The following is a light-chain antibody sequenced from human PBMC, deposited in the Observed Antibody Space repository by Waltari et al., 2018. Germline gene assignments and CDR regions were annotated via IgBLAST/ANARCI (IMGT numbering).Light chain of an antibody. V-gene: IGKV1-5*01. Sequence: DIQMTQSPSTLSASVGDRVTITCRASQNINNWLAWYQQTPGRAPKLLIYEASSLESGVPSRFRGSGSGTLFTLTITSVQPDDVAVYYCQQYKTFSRTFGQGTQVEIK. CDR1: QNINNW. CDR2: EAS. CDR3: QQYKTFSRT. J-gene: IGKJ1*01.